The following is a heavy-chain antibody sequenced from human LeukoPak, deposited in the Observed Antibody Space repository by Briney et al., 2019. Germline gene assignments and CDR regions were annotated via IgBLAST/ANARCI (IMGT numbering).Heavy chain of an antibody. D-gene: IGHD5-12*01. CDR2: IKQDGSEK. CDR1: GFIFSTYW. CDR3: ARDGMATVNS. J-gene: IGHJ4*02. Sequence: GGSLRLSCAASGFIFSTYWMSWVRQAPGKGLEWVANIKQDGSEKYYVDSVKGRFTISRDNAKNSLYLQMNSLRAEDTAVYYCARDGMATVNSWGQGTVVTVSS. V-gene: IGHV3-7*03.